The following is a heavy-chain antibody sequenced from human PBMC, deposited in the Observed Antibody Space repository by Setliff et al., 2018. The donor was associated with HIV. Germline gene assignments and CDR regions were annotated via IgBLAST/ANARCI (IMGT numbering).Heavy chain of an antibody. Sequence: ASVKVSCKASGGTFSNYAISWVRQAPGQGLEWMGGIIPIFGTANYAQKFQGRVTITADESTSTAYMELSSLSSVTAADTAVYYCARGDWGSNRWAHDAFDIWGQGTMVTV. V-gene: IGHV1-69*13. CDR3: ARGDWGSNRWAHDAFDI. CDR2: IIPIFGTA. CDR1: GGTFSNYA. J-gene: IGHJ3*02. D-gene: IGHD7-27*01.